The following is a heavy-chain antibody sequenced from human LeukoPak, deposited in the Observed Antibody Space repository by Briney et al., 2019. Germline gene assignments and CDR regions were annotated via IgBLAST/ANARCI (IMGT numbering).Heavy chain of an antibody. CDR2: ISWDGVST. J-gene: IGHJ6*03. CDR3: AKGNAYSDYYMDV. V-gene: IGHV3-43*01. Sequence: GGSLRLSCAASGFTFDDYSIHWVRQAPGKGLDGVSFISWDGVSTYYADSVKGRFTISRDNSKNSLYLQMNSLRTEDTALYYCAKGNAYSDYYMDVWGKGTTVTVSS. D-gene: IGHD1-1*01. CDR1: GFTFDDYS.